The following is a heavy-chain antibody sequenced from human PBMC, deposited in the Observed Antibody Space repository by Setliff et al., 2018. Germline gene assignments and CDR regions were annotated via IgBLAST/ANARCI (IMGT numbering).Heavy chain of an antibody. CDR2: ISTDGSRV. V-gene: IGHV3-74*03. D-gene: IGHD1-26*01. CDR3: ARVGSKPQLGWFDP. Sequence: GGSLRLSCVTSGFTFSTYWMHWVRQAPGQGLVWVARISTDGSRVTYADSVKGRFTISRDNARNTLYLQMNSLTAEDTAVYYCARVGSKPQLGWFDPWGQGTLVTVSS. J-gene: IGHJ5*02. CDR1: GFTFSTYW.